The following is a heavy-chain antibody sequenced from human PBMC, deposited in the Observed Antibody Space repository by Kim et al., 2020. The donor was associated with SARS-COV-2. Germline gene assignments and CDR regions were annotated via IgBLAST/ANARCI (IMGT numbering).Heavy chain of an antibody. CDR1: GGSISSSSYY. CDR2: IYYSGST. CDR3: ATLWFGSSPY. Sequence: SETLSLTCTVSGGSISSSSYYWGWIRQPPGKGLEWIGSIYYSGSTYYNPSLKSRVTISVDTSKNQFSLKLSSVTAADTAVYYCATLWFGSSPYWGQGTLVPSPQ. V-gene: IGHV4-39*01. D-gene: IGHD3-10*01. J-gene: IGHJ4*02.